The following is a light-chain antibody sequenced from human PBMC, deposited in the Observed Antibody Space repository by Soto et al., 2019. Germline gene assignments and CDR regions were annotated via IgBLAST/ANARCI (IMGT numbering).Light chain of an antibody. CDR1: QSTTGW. CDR2: GTS. V-gene: IGKV1-5*03. J-gene: IGKJ2*03. CDR3: QQYSPYSYS. Sequence: DIQMTQSPSTLSASIGDRVTITCRASQSTTGWLAWYQQKPGKAPKLLIYGTSSLETGVPSRFSGSGSGTEFTIPITYLQPDDFATYYCQQYSPYSYSFGQGTKLEI.